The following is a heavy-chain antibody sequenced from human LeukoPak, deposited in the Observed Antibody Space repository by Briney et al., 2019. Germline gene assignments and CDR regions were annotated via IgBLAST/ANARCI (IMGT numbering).Heavy chain of an antibody. CDR2: IKQDGSEK. D-gene: IGHD5-18*01. Sequence: GVSLRLSCAASGFTFSSYWMSWVRQGPGKGLEWVANIKQDGSEKYYVDSVKGRFTISRDNAKNSLYLQMNSLRAEDTAVYYCARGNVGTAMAPAWYWGQGTLVTVSS. V-gene: IGHV3-7*01. J-gene: IGHJ4*02. CDR3: ARGNVGTAMAPAWY. CDR1: GFTFSSYW.